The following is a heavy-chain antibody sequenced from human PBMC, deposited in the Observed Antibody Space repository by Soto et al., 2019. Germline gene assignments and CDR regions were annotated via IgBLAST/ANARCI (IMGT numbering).Heavy chain of an antibody. CDR3: GSTQIAATGPSSDY. CDR1: GFTFSSYE. V-gene: IGHV3-48*03. J-gene: IGHJ4*02. Sequence: PGGSLRLSCEVAGFTFSSYEMNWVRQAPGKGLEWVSYISSSGSTLYYADSVKGRFTISRDNAKNSLYLQMNSLRAEDTAVYYCGSTQIAATGPSSDYWGQGTLVTVSS. CDR2: ISSSGSTL. D-gene: IGHD6-13*01.